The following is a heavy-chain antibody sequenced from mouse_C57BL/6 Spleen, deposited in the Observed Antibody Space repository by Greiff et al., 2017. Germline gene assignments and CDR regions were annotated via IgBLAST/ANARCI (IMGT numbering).Heavy chain of an antibody. D-gene: IGHD1-1*01. CDR1: CYSFTSYY. J-gene: IGHJ2*01. CDR2: IYPGSGNT. V-gene: IGHV1-66*01. Sequence: QVHVKQSGPELVKPGASVKISCKASCYSFTSYYIHWVKQRPGQGLAWIGWIYPGSGNTKYNEKFKGKATLTADTSSSTAYMQLSSLTSEDSAVYYCAREGGSPFDYWGQGTTLTVSS. CDR3: AREGGSPFDY.